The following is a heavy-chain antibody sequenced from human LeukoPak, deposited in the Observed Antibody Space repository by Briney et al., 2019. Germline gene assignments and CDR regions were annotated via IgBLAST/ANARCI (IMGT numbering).Heavy chain of an antibody. Sequence: ASVKVSCKVSGYTLTELSMHWVRPAPGKGLEWMGGFDPEDGETIYAQKFQGRVTMTEDTSTDTAYMELSSLRSEDTAVYYCATIHPGDSSGYYYFDYWGQGTLVTVSS. V-gene: IGHV1-24*01. D-gene: IGHD3-22*01. CDR2: FDPEDGET. CDR3: ATIHPGDSSGYYYFDY. CDR1: GYTLTELS. J-gene: IGHJ4*02.